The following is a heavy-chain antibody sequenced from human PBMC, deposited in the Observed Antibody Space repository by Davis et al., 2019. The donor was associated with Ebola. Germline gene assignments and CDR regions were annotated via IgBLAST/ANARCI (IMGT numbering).Heavy chain of an antibody. CDR1: GGSISSSTW. CDR3: ARVLYYYGSGSYVFDY. D-gene: IGHD3-10*01. Sequence: PSETLSPTCAVSGGSISSSTWWSWVRQPPGKGLEWIGEIYHSGSTNYNPSLKSRVTISVDTSKNQFSLKLSSVTAADTAVYYCARVLYYYGSGSYVFDYWGQGTLVTVSS. J-gene: IGHJ4*02. V-gene: IGHV4-4*02. CDR2: IYHSGST.